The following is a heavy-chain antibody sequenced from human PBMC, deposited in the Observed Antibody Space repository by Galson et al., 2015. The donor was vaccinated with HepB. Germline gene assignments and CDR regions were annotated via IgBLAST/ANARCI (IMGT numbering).Heavy chain of an antibody. D-gene: IGHD1-26*01. Sequence: SLRLSCAASGFTFSTYSMNWVRQSPGKGLEWVSAISTSSRHIYYTDSVKGRFTISRDNAKNSLYLQMNSLRAEDTALYYCATDAAEATTSPADAFDIWGQGTMVIVSS. CDR2: ISTSSRHI. CDR3: ATDAAEATTSPADAFDI. J-gene: IGHJ3*02. CDR1: GFTFSTYS. V-gene: IGHV3-21*01.